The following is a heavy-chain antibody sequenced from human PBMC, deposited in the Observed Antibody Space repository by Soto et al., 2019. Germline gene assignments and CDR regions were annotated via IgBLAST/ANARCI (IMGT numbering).Heavy chain of an antibody. V-gene: IGHV3-48*03. D-gene: IGHD3-22*01. Sequence: PGGSLRLSCVASGFTFSSFEMNWIRQAPGKGPEWIAVINPSGRTIYYADSVRGRFTISRDNAKNTVSLQMNSLRADDTAVYYCSRVPYYDSRGFIDYWGQGTLVTVSS. CDR1: GFTFSSFE. J-gene: IGHJ4*02. CDR3: SRVPYYDSRGFIDY. CDR2: INPSGRTI.